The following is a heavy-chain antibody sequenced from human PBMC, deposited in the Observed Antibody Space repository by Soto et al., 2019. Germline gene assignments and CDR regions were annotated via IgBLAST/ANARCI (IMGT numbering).Heavy chain of an antibody. CDR2: INAGNGNT. D-gene: IGHD3-22*01. CDR1: GYTFTSYA. V-gene: IGHV1-3*05. J-gene: IGHJ4*02. CDR3: ARGSGSYYRDDY. Sequence: QVQLVQSGAEEKKPGASVKVSCKASGYTFTSYAMHWVRQAPGQRLEWMGWINAGNGNTKYSQKFQGRVTITRDTSALTAYMEPSSLGSEDTAVYYCARGSGSYYRDDYWGQGTLVTVSS.